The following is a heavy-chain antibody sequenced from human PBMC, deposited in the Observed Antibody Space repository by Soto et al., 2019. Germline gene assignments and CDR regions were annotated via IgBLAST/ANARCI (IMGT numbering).Heavy chain of an antibody. CDR1: GYTFTSYA. D-gene: IGHD6-19*01. CDR3: ARERREVAGNGPEFFQH. V-gene: IGHV1-3*01. J-gene: IGHJ1*01. CDR2: INAGNGNT. Sequence: GASVKVSCKASGYTFTSYAMHWVRQAPGQRPEWMGWINAGNGNTKYSQKFQGRVTITRDTSASTAYMELSSLRSEDTAVYYCARERREVAGNGPEFFQHWGQGTLVTVSS.